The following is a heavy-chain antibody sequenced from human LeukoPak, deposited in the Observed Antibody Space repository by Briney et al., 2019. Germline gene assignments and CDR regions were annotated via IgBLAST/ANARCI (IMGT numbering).Heavy chain of an antibody. J-gene: IGHJ4*02. CDR3: ARDALYCTTGVCYWGNDY. D-gene: IGHD2-8*01. V-gene: IGHV4-39*02. Sequence: SETLSLTCTVSGGSISSSSYYWGWIRQPPGKGLEWIGSIYYSGSTYYNPSLKSRVTISVDTSKNQFSLKLSSVTAADTAVYYCARDALYCTTGVCYWGNDYWGQGTLVTVSS. CDR2: IYYSGST. CDR1: GGSISSSSYY.